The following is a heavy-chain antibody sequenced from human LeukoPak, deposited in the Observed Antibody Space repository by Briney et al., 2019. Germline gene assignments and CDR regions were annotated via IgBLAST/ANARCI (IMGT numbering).Heavy chain of an antibody. CDR3: ARVPLWAGYRSNGVCYTKDY. J-gene: IGHJ4*02. CDR1: GYTFTGYY. Sequence: ASVKVSCKASGYTFTGYYMHWVRQAPGQGLEWMGRINPNSGGTNYAQKFQGRVTMTRDTSISTAYMELSRLTSDDTAVYYCARVPLWAGYRSNGVCYTKDYWGQGTLVTVSS. D-gene: IGHD2-8*01. CDR2: INPNSGGT. V-gene: IGHV1-2*06.